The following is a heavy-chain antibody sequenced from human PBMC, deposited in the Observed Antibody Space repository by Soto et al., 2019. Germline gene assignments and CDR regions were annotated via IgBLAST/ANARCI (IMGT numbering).Heavy chain of an antibody. CDR2: FDPEDGET. CDR3: ATDRGGAAASYYYYGMDV. D-gene: IGHD6-13*01. CDR1: GYTLTELS. V-gene: IGHV1-24*01. Sequence: ASVKVSCKVSGYTLTELSMHWLRQAPGKGLEWMGGFDPEDGETIYAQKFQGRVTMTEDTSTDTAYMELSSLRSEDTAVYYCATDRGGAAASYYYYGMDVWGQGTTVTVSS. J-gene: IGHJ6*02.